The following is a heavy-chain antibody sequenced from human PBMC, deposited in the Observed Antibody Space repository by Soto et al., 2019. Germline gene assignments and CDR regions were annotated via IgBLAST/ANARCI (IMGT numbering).Heavy chain of an antibody. CDR2: IYPGDSDT. CDR3: PRSRGYDRSGALDAFDI. V-gene: IGHV5-51*01. J-gene: IGHJ3*02. CDR1: GYSVTSYW. Sequence: GESLNISCRGSGYSVTSYWIGWVRQMPGKGLEWMGIIYPGDSDTRYSPSFQGQVTISADKSISTAYLQWSSLKASDTAMYYCPRSRGYDRSGALDAFDIWGQGTRVTVSS. D-gene: IGHD3-22*01.